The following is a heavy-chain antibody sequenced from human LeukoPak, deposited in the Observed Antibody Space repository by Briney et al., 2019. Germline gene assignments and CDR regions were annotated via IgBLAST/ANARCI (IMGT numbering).Heavy chain of an antibody. Sequence: SETLSLTCTVSGGSISSYYWSWIRQPPGKGLEWIGYIYYSGSTNYNPSLKSRVTISVDKSKNQFSLKLSSVTAADTAVYYCARAIEVGAMTPFDYWGQGTLVTVSS. J-gene: IGHJ4*02. CDR2: IYYSGST. V-gene: IGHV4-59*12. D-gene: IGHD1-26*01. CDR3: ARAIEVGAMTPFDY. CDR1: GGSISSYY.